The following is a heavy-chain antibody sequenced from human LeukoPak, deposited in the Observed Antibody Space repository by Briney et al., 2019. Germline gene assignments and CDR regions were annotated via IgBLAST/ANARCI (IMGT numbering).Heavy chain of an antibody. V-gene: IGHV4-59*13. Sequence: PSETLSLTGTVSADSLSDSYWSWLRQSPGKGREWIGKIHDSGITNYSPSLKGRVTISVDTSKNQFSLKLNSVTAADTAVYYCARGGYTSNWFEHWGQGTPVTVSS. J-gene: IGHJ5*02. CDR1: ADSLSDSY. CDR2: IHDSGIT. D-gene: IGHD5-12*01. CDR3: ARGGYTSNWFEH.